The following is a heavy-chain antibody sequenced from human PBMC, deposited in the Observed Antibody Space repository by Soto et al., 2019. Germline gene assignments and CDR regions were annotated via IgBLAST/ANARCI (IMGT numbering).Heavy chain of an antibody. CDR3: AKGGYRPHDY. J-gene: IGHJ4*02. CDR2: ISGSGDTT. V-gene: IGHV3-23*01. Sequence: EVQLLESGGGLVQPGGSLRLSCAASGFTFSTYAMSWVRQAPGKGLEWVSAISGSGDTTYYANSVKGRFTISRDNSKNTLYLQMNSLRAEDTAVYYCAKGGYRPHDYWGQGTLVTVSS. CDR1: GFTFSTYA. D-gene: IGHD5-12*01.